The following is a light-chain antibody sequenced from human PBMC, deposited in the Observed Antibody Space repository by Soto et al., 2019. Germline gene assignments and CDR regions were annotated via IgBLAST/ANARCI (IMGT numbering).Light chain of an antibody. CDR3: QQYSHSPFT. CDR1: QSIISSL. J-gene: IGKJ3*01. Sequence: EVVLTQSPGTLSLSPGEGGTLSCRASQSIISSLLAWYQQKPGQAPRLLIYAASTRATGIPDRFSGSGSGTDFTLTISRLEPEDFAVYYCQQYSHSPFTFGPGTKVDIK. CDR2: AAS. V-gene: IGKV3-20*01.